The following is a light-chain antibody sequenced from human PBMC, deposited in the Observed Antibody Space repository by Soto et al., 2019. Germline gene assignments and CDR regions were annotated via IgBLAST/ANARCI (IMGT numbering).Light chain of an antibody. Sequence: QSALTQPPSASGSPGQSVTISCTGTSSDVGGYNYVSWYQQHPGKAPKLMIYEVSKRPSGVPDRFSGSKSGNTASLTVSGLQDEDEADYYCSSYAGSNRAVFGGGTTLTVL. CDR2: EVS. CDR1: SSDVGGYNY. V-gene: IGLV2-8*01. CDR3: SSYAGSNRAV. J-gene: IGLJ3*02.